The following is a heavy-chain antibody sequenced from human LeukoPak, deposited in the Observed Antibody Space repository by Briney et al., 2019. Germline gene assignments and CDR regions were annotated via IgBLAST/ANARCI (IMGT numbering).Heavy chain of an antibody. D-gene: IGHD1-26*01. J-gene: IGHJ4*02. CDR1: GGSISSGSYY. CDR3: ARRREPYSGSYYAY. CDR2: INHSGGT. V-gene: IGHV4-39*01. Sequence: SETLSLTCTVSGGSISSGSYYWSWIRQPPGKALEWIGEINHSGGTNYNPSLKSRVTISVDTSKNQFSLKLSSVTAADTAVYYCARRREPYSGSYYAYWGQGTLVTVSS.